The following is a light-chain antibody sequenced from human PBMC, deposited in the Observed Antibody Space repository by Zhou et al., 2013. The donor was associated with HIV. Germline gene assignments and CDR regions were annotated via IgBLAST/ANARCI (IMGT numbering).Light chain of an antibody. CDR3: QQYNSYPYT. V-gene: IGKV1-5*01. J-gene: IGKJ2*01. CDR2: GAS. CDR1: QSVSTY. Sequence: DIQMTQSPSTLSASVGDRITITCRASQSVSTYLAWYQQRPGRAPKLLVSGASTLESGVPSRFSGSGSGTEFTLTISSLQPDDFATYYCQQYNSYPYTFGQGTKLEIK.